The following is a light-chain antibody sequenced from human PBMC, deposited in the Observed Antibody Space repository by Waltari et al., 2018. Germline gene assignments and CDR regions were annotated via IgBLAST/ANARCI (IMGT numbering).Light chain of an antibody. Sequence: DIQMTQSPSSLSASVGDRVTITCQASQDISKNLNWYQQKPGKAPMLLIYDASNLETGVPSRFSGSGSGTDFTFTISSRQSEDVGTYYCQEYDNLVWTFGQGTKLEIK. CDR1: QDISKN. CDR2: DAS. CDR3: QEYDNLVWT. J-gene: IGKJ2*01. V-gene: IGKV1-33*01.